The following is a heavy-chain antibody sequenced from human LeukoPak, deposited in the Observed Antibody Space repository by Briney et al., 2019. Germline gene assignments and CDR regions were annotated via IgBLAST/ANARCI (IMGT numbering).Heavy chain of an antibody. CDR1: GGSFSGYY. CDR2: INHSGST. Sequence: SETLSLTCAVYGGSFSGYYWSWIRQPPGKGLEWIGEINHSGSTNYNPSLKSRVTMSVDTSKNQFSLKLSSVTAADTAVYYCARGRIAAAGILPYYYYMDVWGKGTTVTISS. V-gene: IGHV4-34*01. D-gene: IGHD6-13*01. J-gene: IGHJ6*03. CDR3: ARGRIAAAGILPYYYYMDV.